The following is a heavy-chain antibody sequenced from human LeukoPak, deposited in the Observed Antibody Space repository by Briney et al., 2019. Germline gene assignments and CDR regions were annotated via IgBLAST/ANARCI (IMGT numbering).Heavy chain of an antibody. Sequence: GESLKISCKGSGYTFNGFWIAWVRQMPGKGLEWMGIIYPSDSDTKYRPYVQGQVTISADRSINTAYLQWSSLKASDTAMYYCARRVAAAGTYYFDYWGQGTLVTVSS. CDR3: ARRVAAAGTYYFDY. CDR1: GYTFNGFW. CDR2: IYPSDSDT. V-gene: IGHV5-51*01. D-gene: IGHD6-13*01. J-gene: IGHJ4*02.